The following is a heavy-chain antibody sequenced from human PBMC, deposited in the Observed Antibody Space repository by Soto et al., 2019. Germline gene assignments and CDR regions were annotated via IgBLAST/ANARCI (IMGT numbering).Heavy chain of an antibody. D-gene: IGHD6-13*01. V-gene: IGHV3-33*01. CDR1: GFTFSSYG. CDR2: IWCDGSNK. Sequence: AGSLRLSCAASGFTFSSYGMHWVCLALGKGLGWVAVIWCDGSNKYYADSVKGRFTISRDNSKNTLYLQMNSLRAEDTAVYYCARDRGRAAAGTIVLFYYYYGMDVWGQGTTVTVSS. CDR3: ARDRGRAAAGTIVLFYYYYGMDV. J-gene: IGHJ6*02.